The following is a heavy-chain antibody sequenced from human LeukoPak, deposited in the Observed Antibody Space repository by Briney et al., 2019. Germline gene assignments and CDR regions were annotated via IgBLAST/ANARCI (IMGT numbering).Heavy chain of an antibody. V-gene: IGHV5-51*01. Sequence: GESLKIPCKGSGYSFTSYWIGWVRQMPGKGLEWMGIIYPGDSDTRYSPSFQGQVTISADKSISTAYLQWSSLKASDTAMYYCASRVGCSGGSCYPYYFDYWGQGTLVTVSS. CDR3: ASRVGCSGGSCYPYYFDY. CDR1: GYSFTSYW. CDR2: IYPGDSDT. J-gene: IGHJ4*02. D-gene: IGHD2-15*01.